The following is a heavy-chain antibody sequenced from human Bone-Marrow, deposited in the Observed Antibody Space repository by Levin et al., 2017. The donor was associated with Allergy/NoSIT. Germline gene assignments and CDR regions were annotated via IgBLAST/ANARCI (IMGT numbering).Heavy chain of an antibody. V-gene: IGHV3-48*04. CDR2: INDDSRNK. CDR1: GFTFSRYS. CDR3: ARGGTVGSSADY. D-gene: IGHD6-6*01. Sequence: GGSLRLSCAASGFTFSRYSMNWVRQAPGKGLEWVSHINDDSRNKYYSDSVKGRFSTSRDNAENSMFLQMNSLRVDDTAVYYCARGGTVGSSADYWGQGTLVTVSS. J-gene: IGHJ4*02.